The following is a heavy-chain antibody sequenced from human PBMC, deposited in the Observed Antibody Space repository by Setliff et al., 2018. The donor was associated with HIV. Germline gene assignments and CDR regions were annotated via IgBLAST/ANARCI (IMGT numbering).Heavy chain of an antibody. CDR3: ARQPPLSALQVWFGDY. Sequence: SETLSLTCTVSGFSISTGHYWGWVRQSPGKRLEWIGSVYHSGSTYYAASLKSRVTISVDTSKNQFSLKLTSVTAADTAVYYCARQPPLSALQVWFGDYWGQGILVTVSS. CDR2: VYHSGST. J-gene: IGHJ4*02. D-gene: IGHD3-10*01. CDR1: GFSISTGHY. V-gene: IGHV4-38-2*02.